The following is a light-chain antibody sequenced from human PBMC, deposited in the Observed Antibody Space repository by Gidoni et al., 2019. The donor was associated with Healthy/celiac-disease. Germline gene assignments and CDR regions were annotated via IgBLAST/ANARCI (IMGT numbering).Light chain of an antibody. Sequence: EIVLTQSPGTLSLSPGESATLSCSASQSVSSSYLAWYQQKPGQAPRLLIYGASSRATGIPERLSGSGSGTDVTLTISRLEPEDFAVYYCQQYGSSPWTFGQGTKVEIK. V-gene: IGKV3-20*01. J-gene: IGKJ1*01. CDR1: QSVSSSY. CDR2: GAS. CDR3: QQYGSSPWT.